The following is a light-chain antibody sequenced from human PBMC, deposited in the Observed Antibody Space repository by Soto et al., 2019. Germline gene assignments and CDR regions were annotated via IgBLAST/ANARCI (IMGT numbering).Light chain of an antibody. CDR3: QQYNNWPKT. J-gene: IGKJ1*01. V-gene: IGKV3-15*01. Sequence: EIVMTQSPATLSVSPGERATLSCRASQSVSSNLAWYQQTPGQAPRLLIYGASTRATGIPARFSGSGSATEFTLTISSLQSEDFAVYYCQQYNNWPKTFGQGTKVEIK. CDR1: QSVSSN. CDR2: GAS.